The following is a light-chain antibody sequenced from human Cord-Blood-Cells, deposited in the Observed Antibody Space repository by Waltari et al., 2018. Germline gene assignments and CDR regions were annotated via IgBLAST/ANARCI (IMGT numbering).Light chain of an antibody. CDR1: QGISSW. CDR3: QQANSFPWT. CDR2: AAS. V-gene: IGKV1-12*01. J-gene: IGKJ1*01. Sequence: DIQMTQCPYPVSPSVGARVSTTCRASQGISSWLAWYQQKPGKAPKLLIYAASSLQSGVPSRFSGSGSGTDFTLTISSLQPEDCATYYWQQANSFPWTFGQGTKVEIK.